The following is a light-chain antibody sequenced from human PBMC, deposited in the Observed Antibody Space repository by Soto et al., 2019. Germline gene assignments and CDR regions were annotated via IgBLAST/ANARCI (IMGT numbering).Light chain of an antibody. CDR3: QQYDNVPPYT. CDR2: DAS. CDR1: QDISTY. V-gene: IGKV1-33*01. J-gene: IGKJ2*01. Sequence: DVQMTQSPSSLSASVGDRVTITCQASQDISTYLNWYQQKPGKAPELLIFDASYLQTGVASRFSGSGSGTDFTFTISSLQPEDIATYYCQQYDNVPPYTFGQGTKLEI.